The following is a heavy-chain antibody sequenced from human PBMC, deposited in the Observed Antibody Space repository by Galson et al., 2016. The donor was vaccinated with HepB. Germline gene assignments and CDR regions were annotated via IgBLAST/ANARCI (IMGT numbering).Heavy chain of an antibody. Sequence: SLRLSCAASGFTFSSYAMNWVRQTPGTGLEWVAGITGSGVGTFHADSVKGRFIISRDNSKNTLYLRMDGLRADDTAIYYCAKCIGSNWVDGFDMWGQGTMVTVSS. CDR1: GFTFSSYA. V-gene: IGHV3-23*01. D-gene: IGHD6-13*01. J-gene: IGHJ3*02. CDR3: AKCIGSNWVDGFDM. CDR2: ITGSGVGT.